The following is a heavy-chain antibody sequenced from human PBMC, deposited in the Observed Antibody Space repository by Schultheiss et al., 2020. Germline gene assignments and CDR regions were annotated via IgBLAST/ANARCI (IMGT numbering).Heavy chain of an antibody. CDR2: ISYDGSNK. V-gene: IGHV3-30-3*01. Sequence: WGSLRLSCAASGFTFSSYAMSWVRQAPGKGLEWVAVISYDGSNKYYADSVKGRFTISRDNSKNTLYLQMNSLRAEDTAVYYCAKGVAAIFDYWGQGTLVTVSS. D-gene: IGHD2-15*01. CDR1: GFTFSSYA. J-gene: IGHJ4*02. CDR3: AKGVAAIFDY.